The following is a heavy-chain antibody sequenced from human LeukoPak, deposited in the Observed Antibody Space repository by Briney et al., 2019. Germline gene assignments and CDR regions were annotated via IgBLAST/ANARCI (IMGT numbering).Heavy chain of an antibody. CDR2: IYYSGST. D-gene: IGHD6-19*01. J-gene: IGHJ4*02. CDR3: ASEAIAVAGPRSDY. Sequence: PSQTLSLTCTVSGGSIGSGGYYWSWIRQHPGKGLEWIGYIYYSGSTYYNPSLKSRVTISVDTSKNQFSLKLSSVTAADTAVYYCASEAIAVAGPRSDYWGQGTLVTVSS. V-gene: IGHV4-31*03. CDR1: GGSIGSGGYY.